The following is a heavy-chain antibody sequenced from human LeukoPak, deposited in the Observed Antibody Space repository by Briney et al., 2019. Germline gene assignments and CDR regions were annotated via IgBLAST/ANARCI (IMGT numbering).Heavy chain of an antibody. D-gene: IGHD3-22*01. J-gene: IGHJ4*02. CDR1: RYSFTSYD. CDR2: MNPNSGNT. V-gene: IGHV1-8*01. CDR3: ARGRGYDRTGYVYYFDF. Sequence: ASVKVSCKASRYSFTSYDINWVRQAPGQGFEWVGWMNPNSGNTGHAQEFQGRVTMTRDTSMSTAYMELSSLRYEDTAVYYCARGRGYDRTGYVYYFDFWGQGTLVTVSS.